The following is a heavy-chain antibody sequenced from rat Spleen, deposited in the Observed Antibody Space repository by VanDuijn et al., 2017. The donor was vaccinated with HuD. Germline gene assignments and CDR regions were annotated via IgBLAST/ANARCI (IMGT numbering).Heavy chain of an antibody. Sequence: QVQLKESGPGLVQPSQTLSLTCTVSEFSLTNYGVSWVRQPPGEGLEWMGIIWGDGSTNYNSALKSRLSISRDTSKSQVFLKMNSLQTEDTAIYFCTRANWAPDYWGQGVMVTVSS. CDR3: TRANWAPDY. CDR1: EFSLTNYG. D-gene: IGHD5-1*01. CDR2: IWGDGST. V-gene: IGHV2-13*01. J-gene: IGHJ2*01.